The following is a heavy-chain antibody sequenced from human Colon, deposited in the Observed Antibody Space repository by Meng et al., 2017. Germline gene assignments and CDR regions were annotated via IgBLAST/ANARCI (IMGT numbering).Heavy chain of an antibody. Sequence: QVQLQESGPGVVKPSQTLALTCNIPGGSINSADYYWNWIRQSPGKGLEWLGYIHSSGNTYYTPSLKSRLTMSLDTSKNQFSLRLTSVTAADTAVYYCARNPVIPDARTFDFWGQGALVTVSS. V-gene: IGHV4-30-4*01. J-gene: IGHJ4*02. D-gene: IGHD2-2*01. CDR1: GGSINSADYY. CDR3: ARNPVIPDARTFDF. CDR2: IHSSGNT.